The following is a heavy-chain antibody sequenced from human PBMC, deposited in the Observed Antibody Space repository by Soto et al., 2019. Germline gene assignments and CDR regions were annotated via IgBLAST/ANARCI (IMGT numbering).Heavy chain of an antibody. V-gene: IGHV4-59*01. CDR3: AKAVKYYDSTGYDAFAV. CDR1: GDSISSYF. Sequence: LSLTCTVSGDSISSYFWTLIRQPPLKALEWIGYMFHSGRTNYNPSLTSRVTMSADTSNNQFSLTLTSVTAADTAVYYCAKAVKYYDSTGYDAFAVWGQGIMVTVSS. J-gene: IGHJ3*01. CDR2: MFHSGRT. D-gene: IGHD3-22*01.